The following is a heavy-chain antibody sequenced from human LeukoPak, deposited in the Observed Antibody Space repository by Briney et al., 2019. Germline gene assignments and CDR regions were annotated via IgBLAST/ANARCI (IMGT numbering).Heavy chain of an antibody. CDR2: IKQDGSEK. V-gene: IGHV3-7*01. Sequence: PGGSLRLSCAASGFTFSSYSMNWVRQAPGKGLEWVANIKQDGSEKYYVDSVKGRFTISRDNAKNSLYLQMNSLRAEDTAVYYCARARRFSSAFDIWGQGTMVTVSS. J-gene: IGHJ3*02. CDR1: GFTFSSYS. CDR3: ARARRFSSAFDI.